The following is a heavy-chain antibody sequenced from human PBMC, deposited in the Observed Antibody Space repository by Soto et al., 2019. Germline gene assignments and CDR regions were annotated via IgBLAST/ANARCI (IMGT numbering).Heavy chain of an antibody. CDR2: ISWDGGST. CDR3: GGQLVVVAATAHYGMDV. D-gene: IGHD2-15*01. CDR1: GFTFDDYT. V-gene: IGHV3-43*01. Sequence: GGSLRLSCAASGFTFDDYTMHWVRQAPGKGLEWVSLISWDGGSTYYADSVKGRFTISRDNSKNSLYLQMNSLGTEDTALYYCGGQLVVVAATAHYGMDVWGQGTTVTVSS. J-gene: IGHJ6*02.